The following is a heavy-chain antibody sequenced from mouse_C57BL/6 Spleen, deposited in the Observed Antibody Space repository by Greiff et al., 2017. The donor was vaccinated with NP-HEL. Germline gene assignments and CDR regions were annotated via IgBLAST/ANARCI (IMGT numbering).Heavy chain of an antibody. V-gene: IGHV1-82*01. CDR2: IYPGDGDT. CDR1: GYAFSSSW. J-gene: IGHJ2*01. D-gene: IGHD1-1*01. Sequence: QVQLQQSGPELVKPGASVKISCKASGYAFSSSWMNWVKQRPGKGLEWIGRIYPGDGDTNYNGKFKGKATLTADKSSSTAYMQLSSLTSEDSAVYCCARVTTVVAHFDYWGQGTTLTVSS. CDR3: ARVTTVVAHFDY.